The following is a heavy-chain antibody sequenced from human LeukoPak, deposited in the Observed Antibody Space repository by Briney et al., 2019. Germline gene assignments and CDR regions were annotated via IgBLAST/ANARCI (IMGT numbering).Heavy chain of an antibody. V-gene: IGHV3-21*04. Sequence: GGSLRLSCAASGFTFSSSDMSWVRQAPGKGLEWVSSISTSSSYIYYTDSVKGRFTISRDNAKNSLYLQMNSLRAEDTAVYYCARAKPKNMVRGLIMRRESRYYFDYWGQGTLVTVSS. CDR1: GFTFSSSD. J-gene: IGHJ4*02. D-gene: IGHD3-10*01. CDR3: ARAKPKNMVRGLIMRRESRYYFDY. CDR2: ISTSSSYI.